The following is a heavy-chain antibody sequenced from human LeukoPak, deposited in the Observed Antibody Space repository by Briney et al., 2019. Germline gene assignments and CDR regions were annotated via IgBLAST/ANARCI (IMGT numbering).Heavy chain of an antibody. V-gene: IGHV3-7*03. CDR2: IKQDGSEK. Sequence: GGSLRLSCAASGFTFSSYWMSWVRQAPGKGLEWVANIKQDGSEKYYVDSVKGRFTIPRDNSKNTLYLQMNSLRAEDTAVYYCAKAPAAGTYYMDVWGKGTTVTISS. J-gene: IGHJ6*03. CDR3: AKAPAAGTYYMDV. D-gene: IGHD6-13*01. CDR1: GFTFSSYW.